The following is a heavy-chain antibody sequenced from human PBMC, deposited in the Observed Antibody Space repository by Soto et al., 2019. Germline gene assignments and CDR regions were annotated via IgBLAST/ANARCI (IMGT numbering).Heavy chain of an antibody. CDR1: GGSISSSGYS. V-gene: IGHV4-30-2*01. D-gene: IGHD6-6*01. CDR3: ATSSPGADAFDI. Sequence: QLQLQESGSGLVKPSQTLSLTCAVSGGSISSSGYSWSWIRQPPGKGLEWIGYIYHSGSTYYNPSLKSRVTISVDRSKNQFSLKLSSVTAADTAVYYCATSSPGADAFDIWGQGTMVTVSS. J-gene: IGHJ3*02. CDR2: IYHSGST.